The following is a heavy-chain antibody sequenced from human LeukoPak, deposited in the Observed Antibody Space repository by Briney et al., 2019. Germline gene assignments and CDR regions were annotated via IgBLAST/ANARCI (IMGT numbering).Heavy chain of an antibody. CDR3: ARHYYDSSGYYYGIYYYYYYMDV. J-gene: IGHJ6*03. CDR2: MNPNSGNT. CDR1: GYTFTTYD. Sequence: ASVKVSCKASGYTFTTYDINWVRQAPGQGLEWMGWMNPNSGNTGYAQKFQGRVTMTRNTSIGTAYMELSSLRSEDTAVYYCARHYYDSSGYYYGIYYYYYYMDVWGKGTTVTVSS. D-gene: IGHD3-22*01. V-gene: IGHV1-8*01.